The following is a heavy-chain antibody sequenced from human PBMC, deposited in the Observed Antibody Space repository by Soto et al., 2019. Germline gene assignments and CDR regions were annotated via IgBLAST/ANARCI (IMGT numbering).Heavy chain of an antibody. Sequence: ASVKVSCKASGGTFSSYAISWVRQAPGQGLEWMGGIIPIFGTANYAQKFQGRVTITADESTSTAYMELSSLRSEVTAVYYCARDWSPDVDTAMVSDYWGQGTLVTVSS. CDR1: GGTFSSYA. V-gene: IGHV1-69*13. CDR2: IIPIFGTA. CDR3: ARDWSPDVDTAMVSDY. D-gene: IGHD5-18*01. J-gene: IGHJ4*02.